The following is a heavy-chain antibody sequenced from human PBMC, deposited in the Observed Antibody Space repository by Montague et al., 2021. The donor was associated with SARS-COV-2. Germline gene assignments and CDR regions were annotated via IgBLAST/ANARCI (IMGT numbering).Heavy chain of an antibody. D-gene: IGHD3-22*01. J-gene: IGHJ3*02. V-gene: IGHV4-31*03. CDR2: IYHTGST. CDR1: GGSISSGGYY. Sequence: TLSLTCTVSGGSISSGGYYWNWIRQHPGKGLEWIGYIYHTGSTHYNPSLKSRVTISKETSKNHFSLNLSSVTAADSAVYYCARDSGYYDSSGYSYDAFDIWGQGTKVTVSS. CDR3: ARDSGYYDSSGYSYDAFDI.